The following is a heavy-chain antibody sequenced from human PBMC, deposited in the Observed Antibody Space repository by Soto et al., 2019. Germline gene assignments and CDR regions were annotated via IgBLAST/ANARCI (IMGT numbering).Heavy chain of an antibody. CDR3: ARRMASSYYYMDV. D-gene: IGHD2-15*01. Sequence: QVQLVQSGAEVKEPGASVKVSCKASGYTFTTYGINWVRQAPGQGLEWMGWISPYNGDTNFAQNLQGRVTMTTDTSTTTAYMELRSLKSADTAVYYCARRMASSYYYMDVWGIGTTVTVSS. J-gene: IGHJ6*03. CDR2: ISPYNGDT. CDR1: GYTFTTYG. V-gene: IGHV1-18*01.